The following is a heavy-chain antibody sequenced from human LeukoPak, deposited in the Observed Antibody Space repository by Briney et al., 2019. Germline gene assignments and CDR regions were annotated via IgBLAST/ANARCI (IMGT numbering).Heavy chain of an antibody. J-gene: IGHJ4*02. CDR3: ARDTGYIVVVPAALGIDY. CDR1: GYTFTGYY. Sequence: ASVKVSCKASGYTFTGYYMHWVRQAPGQGLEWMGWINPNSGGTNYAQKFQGRVTMTRDTSISTAYMERSRLRSDDTAVYYCARDTGYIVVVPAALGIDYWGQGTLVTVSS. V-gene: IGHV1-2*02. CDR2: INPNSGGT. D-gene: IGHD2-2*01.